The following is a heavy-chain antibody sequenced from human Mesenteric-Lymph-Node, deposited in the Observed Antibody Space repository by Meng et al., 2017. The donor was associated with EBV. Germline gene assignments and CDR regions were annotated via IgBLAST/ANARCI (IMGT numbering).Heavy chain of an antibody. J-gene: IGHJ5*02. CDR1: GAAFSDHY. CDR2: MNHAGRA. CDR3: ARLVVDPIDNWFDP. D-gene: IGHD2-15*01. Sequence: QWQRQEWGAGLLKPSGTLSLLCHGTGAAFSDHYWGWIRQPPGKGPQWIGEMNHAGRANYNPSLKSRVTMSVDTSKNQLSLKLSSVTGADTAIYYCARLVVDPIDNWFDPWGQGTLVTVSS. V-gene: IGHV4-34*01.